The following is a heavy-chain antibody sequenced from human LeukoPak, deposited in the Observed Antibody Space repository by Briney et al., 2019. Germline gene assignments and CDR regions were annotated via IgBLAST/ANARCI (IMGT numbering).Heavy chain of an antibody. CDR1: GFTFDDYA. D-gene: IGHD5-18*01. Sequence: GGSLRLSCAASGFTFDDYAMHWVRQAPGKSLEWVSGISWNSGSIGYADSVKGRFTISRDNAKNSLYLQMNSLRAEDMALYYCAKAQYSYGSSEAFDYWGQGTLVTVSS. CDR3: AKAQYSYGSSEAFDY. J-gene: IGHJ4*02. CDR2: ISWNSGSI. V-gene: IGHV3-9*03.